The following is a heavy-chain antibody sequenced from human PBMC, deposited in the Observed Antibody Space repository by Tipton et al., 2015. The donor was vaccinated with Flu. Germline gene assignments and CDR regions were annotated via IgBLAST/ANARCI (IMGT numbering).Heavy chain of an antibody. Sequence: LRLSCSVSGGSISSGGAYWSWIRQHPGKGLEWIGCIYYSGSTYYNPSLTSRVTLVVDRPRNQFSLRLTSVTAADTAVYYCARRDYSNYVSEPKNWFDPWGQGTLVTVSS. V-gene: IGHV4-31*03. CDR2: IYYSGST. CDR1: GGSISSGGAY. CDR3: ARRDYSNYVSEPKNWFDP. D-gene: IGHD4-11*01. J-gene: IGHJ5*02.